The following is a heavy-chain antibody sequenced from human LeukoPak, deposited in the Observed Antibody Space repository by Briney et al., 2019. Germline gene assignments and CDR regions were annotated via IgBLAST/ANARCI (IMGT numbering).Heavy chain of an antibody. CDR1: GDSVSSNSAA. J-gene: IGHJ6*02. CDR2: TYYRSKWYN. V-gene: IGHV6-1*01. Sequence: QTLSLTCAISGDSVSSNSAAWNWIRQSPSRGLEWLGRTYYRSKWYNDYAVSVKSRITINPDTSKNQFSLQLNSVTPEDTAVYYCARIGIAADHYYYYGMDVWGQGTTVTVSS. CDR3: ARIGIAADHYYYYGMDV. D-gene: IGHD6-13*01.